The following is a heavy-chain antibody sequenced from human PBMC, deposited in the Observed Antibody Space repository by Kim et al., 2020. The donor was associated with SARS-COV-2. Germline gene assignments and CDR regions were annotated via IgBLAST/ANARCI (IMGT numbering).Heavy chain of an antibody. CDR2: INTNTGNP. D-gene: IGHD3-22*01. Sequence: ASVKVSCKASGYTFTSYAMNWVRQAPGQELEWMGWINTNTGNPTYAQGFTGRFVFSLDTSVSTAYLQISSLKAEDTAVYYCARDLAGMIVVDYYYGMDVWGQGTTVTVSS. CDR1: GYTFTSYA. V-gene: IGHV7-4-1*02. CDR3: ARDLAGMIVVDYYYGMDV. J-gene: IGHJ6*02.